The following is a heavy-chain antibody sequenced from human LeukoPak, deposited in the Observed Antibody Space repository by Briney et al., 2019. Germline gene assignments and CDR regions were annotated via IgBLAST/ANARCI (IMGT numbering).Heavy chain of an antibody. D-gene: IGHD5-18*01. CDR1: GYTFTSYG. J-gene: IGHJ4*02. V-gene: IGHV1-18*01. CDR2: ISAYNGNT. Sequence: ASVKVSCKASGYTFTSYGISWVRQAPGQGLEWMGWISAYNGNTNYAQKFQGRVTMTRDTSISTAYMELSRLRSDDTAVYYCASGYSYGYSAFDYWGQGTLVTVSS. CDR3: ASGYSYGYSAFDY.